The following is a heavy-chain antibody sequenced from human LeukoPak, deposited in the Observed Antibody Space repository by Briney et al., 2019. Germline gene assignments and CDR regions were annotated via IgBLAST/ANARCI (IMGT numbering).Heavy chain of an antibody. J-gene: IGHJ4*02. D-gene: IGHD3-3*01. V-gene: IGHV4-39*01. CDR3: ARVSFWSGYYPYYFDY. CDR1: GGSISSSSYY. Sequence: SETLSLTCIVSGGSISSSSYYWGWIRQPPGKGLEWIGSIYYSGSTYYNPSLKSRVTISVDTSKNQFSLKLSSVTAADTAVYYCARVSFWSGYYPYYFDYWGQGTLVTVSS. CDR2: IYYSGST.